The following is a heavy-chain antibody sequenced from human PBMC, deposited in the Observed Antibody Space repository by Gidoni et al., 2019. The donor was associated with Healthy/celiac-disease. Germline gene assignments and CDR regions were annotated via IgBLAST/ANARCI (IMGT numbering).Heavy chain of an antibody. Sequence: IRQPAGKGLEWIGRIYTSGSTNYNPSLKSRVTMSVDTSKNQFSLKLSSVTAADTAVYYCARALLQGYSYDYDYWGQGTLVTVSS. D-gene: IGHD5-18*01. CDR3: ARALLQGYSYDYDY. J-gene: IGHJ4*02. CDR2: IYTSGST. V-gene: IGHV4-4*07.